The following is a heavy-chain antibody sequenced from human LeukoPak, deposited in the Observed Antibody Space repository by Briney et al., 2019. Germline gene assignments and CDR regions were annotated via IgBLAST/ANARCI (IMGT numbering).Heavy chain of an antibody. Sequence: ASVKVSCKASGFTFNHHGFTWVRQAPGQGLEWMGWISAYNGKTASVEKLQGRVTMTTDTSTTTVYMELRGLRPDDTAVYYCTRWGRSSNWPPEASDYWGQGTLVTVSS. CDR1: GFTFNHHG. D-gene: IGHD6-13*01. CDR2: ISAYNGKT. CDR3: TRWGRSSNWPPEASDY. J-gene: IGHJ4*02. V-gene: IGHV1-18*01.